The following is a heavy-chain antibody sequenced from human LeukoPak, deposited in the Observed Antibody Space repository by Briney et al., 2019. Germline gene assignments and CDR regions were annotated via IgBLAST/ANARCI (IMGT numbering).Heavy chain of an antibody. D-gene: IGHD3-22*01. Sequence: SQTLSLTCTVSGGSISSYYWSWIRQPPGKGLEWIGYIYYSGSTNYNPSLKSRVTISVDTSKNQFSLKLSSVTAADTAVYYCARCYYDSSGYYYEGYYFDYWGQGTLVTVSS. V-gene: IGHV4-59*08. CDR3: ARCYYDSSGYYYEGYYFDY. J-gene: IGHJ4*02. CDR1: GGSISSYY. CDR2: IYYSGST.